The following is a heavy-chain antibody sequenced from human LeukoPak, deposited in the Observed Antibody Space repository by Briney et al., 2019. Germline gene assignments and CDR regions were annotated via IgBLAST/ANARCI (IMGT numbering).Heavy chain of an antibody. CDR3: ARGTYPDAVYDSSGYYYVAVGFDY. CDR2: IHCSGNT. Sequence: PSETLSLTCTVSGGSISSDYWSWIRQPPGKGLEWIGYIHCSGNTNYNPSLKSRVSLSLDMSKNEFSLKLNSVTAADTAVYFCARGTYPDAVYDSSGYYYVAVGFDYWGQGTLVTVSS. J-gene: IGHJ4*02. V-gene: IGHV4-59*01. CDR1: GGSISSDY. D-gene: IGHD3-22*01.